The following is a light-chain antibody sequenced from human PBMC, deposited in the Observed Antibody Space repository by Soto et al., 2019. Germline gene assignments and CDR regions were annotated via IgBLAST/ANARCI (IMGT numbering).Light chain of an antibody. CDR2: GVS. Sequence: HSALTQPPSASGSPGQSVTISCTGTSRDVGAYHYVSWYQHHPGKAPKLMIYGVSQRPSGVPDRFSGSKSGNTASLTVSGLQAEDEADYYCTSYAGSNAVVFGGGTKLTVL. CDR3: TSYAGSNAVV. CDR1: SRDVGAYHY. V-gene: IGLV2-8*01. J-gene: IGLJ2*01.